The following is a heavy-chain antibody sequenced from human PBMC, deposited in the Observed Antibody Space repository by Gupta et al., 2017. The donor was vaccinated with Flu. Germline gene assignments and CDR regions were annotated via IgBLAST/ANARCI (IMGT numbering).Heavy chain of an antibody. V-gene: IGHV3-53*01. D-gene: IGHD3-22*01. Sequence: VRQAPGKGLEWVSVIYSGGSTYYADSVKGRFTISRDNSKNTLYLQMNSLRAEDTAVYYCARADDSSGYIVDYWGQGTLVTVSS. CDR2: IYSGGST. J-gene: IGHJ4*02. CDR3: ARADDSSGYIVDY.